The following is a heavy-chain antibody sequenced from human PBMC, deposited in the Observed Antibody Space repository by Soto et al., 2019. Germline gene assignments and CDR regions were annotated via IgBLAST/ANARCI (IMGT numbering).Heavy chain of an antibody. D-gene: IGHD3-10*01. CDR2: IIPIFGTA. CDR3: ASRRGSNPPDWFDP. J-gene: IGHJ5*02. CDR1: GGTFSSYA. V-gene: IGHV1-69*13. Sequence: GASVKVSCKASGGTFSSYAISWVRQAPGQGLEWMGGIIPIFGTANYAQKFQGRVTITADESTSTAYMELSSLRSEDTAVYYCASRRGSNPPDWFDPWGQGTLVTVSS.